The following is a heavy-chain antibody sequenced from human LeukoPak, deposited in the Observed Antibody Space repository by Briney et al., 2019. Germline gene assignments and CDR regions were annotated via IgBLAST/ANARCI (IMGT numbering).Heavy chain of an antibody. CDR1: GFTFSTYG. Sequence: GGSLRLSCVASGFTFSTYGMHWVRQAPGKGLEWVAVISYDGSNTYYADSMKGRFTISRDNSKNILYLQMNSLRAEDTAVYYCAKGRGYSGSGSYYDYWGQGTLVTVSS. CDR3: AKGRGYSGSGSYYDY. J-gene: IGHJ4*02. D-gene: IGHD3-10*01. V-gene: IGHV3-30*18. CDR2: ISYDGSNT.